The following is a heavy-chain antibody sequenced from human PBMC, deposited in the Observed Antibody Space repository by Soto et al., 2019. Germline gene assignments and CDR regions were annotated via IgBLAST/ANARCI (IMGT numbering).Heavy chain of an antibody. CDR2: ISRSGDYT. D-gene: IGHD7-27*01. CDR3: AKGGFWVRYGMDV. J-gene: IGHJ6*02. Sequence: EVQLLESGGGLVQPGGSLRLSCAASGSSFSAYAMNWVRQAPGKGLEWVSAISRSGDYTFYSDSVKGRFTIARDNSRNTVYIEMNSMRAEDTAVYYCAKGGFWVRYGMDVWGQGTTVSVSS. CDR1: GSSFSAYA. V-gene: IGHV3-23*01.